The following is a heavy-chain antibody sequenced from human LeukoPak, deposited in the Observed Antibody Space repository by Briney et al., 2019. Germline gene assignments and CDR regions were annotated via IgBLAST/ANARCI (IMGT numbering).Heavy chain of an antibody. Sequence: GASVKVSCKASGGTFSSYAISWVRQAPGQGLEWMGGIIPIFGTANYAQTFQGRVTITTDESTSTAYMELSSLRSEDTAVYYCARGESIPTMCEYWGQGTLVTVSS. CDR2: IIPIFGTA. D-gene: IGHD2-2*02. CDR3: ARGESIPTMCEY. CDR1: GGTFSSYA. V-gene: IGHV1-69*05. J-gene: IGHJ4*02.